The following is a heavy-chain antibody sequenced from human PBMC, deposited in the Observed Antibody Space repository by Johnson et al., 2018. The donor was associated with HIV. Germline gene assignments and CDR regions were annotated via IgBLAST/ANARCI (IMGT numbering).Heavy chain of an antibody. CDR3: AKDTGAYYDTFLAFDI. D-gene: IGHD3-22*01. CDR1: GFTFSDYY. CDR2: ISSTGTTI. Sequence: QVQLVESGGGLVKPGGSLRLSCAASGFTFSDYYMSWIRQAPGKGLDWVSYISSTGTTIYYADSVKGRFTISRDNSKNTLYLEMNSLRAEDTAVYYCAKDTGAYYDTFLAFDIWGQGTMVTVSS. V-gene: IGHV3-11*01. J-gene: IGHJ3*02.